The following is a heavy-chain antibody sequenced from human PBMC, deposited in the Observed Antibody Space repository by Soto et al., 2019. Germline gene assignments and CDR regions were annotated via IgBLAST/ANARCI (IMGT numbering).Heavy chain of an antibody. CDR3: AKEAGYSSSWYGYKGYAFDI. J-gene: IGHJ3*02. CDR2: ISGSGGST. D-gene: IGHD6-13*01. V-gene: IGHV3-23*01. CDR1: GFTFSSYP. Sequence: GGSLILSCAASGFTFSSYPMSWVRQAPGKGLYWVSAISGSGGSTYYADSVKGRFTISRDNSKNTLYLQMNSLRAEDTAVYYCAKEAGYSSSWYGYKGYAFDIWGQGTMVTFSS.